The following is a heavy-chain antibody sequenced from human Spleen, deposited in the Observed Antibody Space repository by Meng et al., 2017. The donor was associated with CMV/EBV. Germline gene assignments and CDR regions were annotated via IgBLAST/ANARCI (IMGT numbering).Heavy chain of an antibody. V-gene: IGHV1-2*06. Sequence: QVQLVQSGAEVKKPGASVKVSCKASGYTFTDHYIHWVRQAPGQGLEWMGRINPNSGGTDYAQKFQGRVSVTRDTSITTAYMELSRLQSDDTAVFYCARGDSNLDYWGQGTLVTVSS. CDR2: INPNSGGT. D-gene: IGHD3-22*01. CDR1: GYTFTDHY. CDR3: ARGDSNLDY. J-gene: IGHJ4*02.